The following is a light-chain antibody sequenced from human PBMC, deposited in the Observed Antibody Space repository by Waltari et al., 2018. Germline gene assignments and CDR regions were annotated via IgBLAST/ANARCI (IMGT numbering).Light chain of an antibody. CDR2: CAS. V-gene: IGKV3-15*01. J-gene: IGKJ4*01. Sequence: EIVMTQSPATPSVSPGARATLSCRASQRVSSNLAWYQQKPGQAPRLLIYCASTRAAGSPARCSGSWSGTEFTLTISSLQSEDFAVYYCHQYNNWPALTFGGGTKVEIK. CDR1: QRVSSN. CDR3: HQYNNWPALT.